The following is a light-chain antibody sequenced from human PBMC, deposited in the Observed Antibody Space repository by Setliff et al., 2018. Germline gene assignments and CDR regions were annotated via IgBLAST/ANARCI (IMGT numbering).Light chain of an antibody. CDR2: EVT. Sequence: QSVLTQPPSASGSPGQSVTISCTGTSSDVGGYKYVSWFQQHPGKAPKLMIYEVTKRPSGVPDRFSGSKSGNTASLTVSGLQAEDEADYYCSSYTSSSTLYVFGTGTKVTVL. CDR3: SSYTSSSTLYV. V-gene: IGLV2-8*01. J-gene: IGLJ1*01. CDR1: SSDVGGYKY.